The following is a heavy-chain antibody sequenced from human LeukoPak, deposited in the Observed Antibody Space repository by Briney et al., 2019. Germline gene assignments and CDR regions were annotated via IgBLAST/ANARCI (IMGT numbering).Heavy chain of an antibody. D-gene: IGHD4-17*01. V-gene: IGHV3-48*01. CDR2: ISPRSSTI. CDR3: ARVRGPTVTTWYFDL. J-gene: IGHJ2*01. CDR1: GFTFSIHG. Sequence: HTGGSLRLSCGASGFTFSIHGMIWVRQAPGKGLEWVSYISPRSSTIYYADSVQGRFTSSRDDAKNSLYLQMHSLRAEDTAVYYCARVRGPTVTTWYFDLWGRGTLVTVPS.